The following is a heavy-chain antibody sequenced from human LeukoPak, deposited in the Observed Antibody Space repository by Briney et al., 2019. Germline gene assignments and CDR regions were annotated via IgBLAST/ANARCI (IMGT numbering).Heavy chain of an antibody. CDR3: AKTRYGDYDYYFDY. Sequence: GGSLRLSCAASGFTFSSYAMSWVRQAPGKGLEWVSAISGSGGSTYYADSVKSRFTISRGNSKNTLYLQMNSLRAEDTAVYYCAKTRYGDYDYYFDYWGQGTLVTVSS. J-gene: IGHJ4*02. CDR2: ISGSGGST. CDR1: GFTFSSYA. D-gene: IGHD4-17*01. V-gene: IGHV3-23*01.